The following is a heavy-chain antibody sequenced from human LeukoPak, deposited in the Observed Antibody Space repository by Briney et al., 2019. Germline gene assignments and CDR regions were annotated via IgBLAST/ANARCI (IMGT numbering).Heavy chain of an antibody. Sequence: SETLCLTCTVSGGSISSYYWSWIRQPPGKGLEWIGYIYYSGSTNYNPSLKSRVTISVDTSKNQFSLKLSSVTAADTAVYYCARAGSGWSDFDYWGQGTLVTVSS. J-gene: IGHJ4*02. V-gene: IGHV4-59*01. CDR1: GGSISSYY. CDR2: IYYSGST. D-gene: IGHD6-19*01. CDR3: ARAGSGWSDFDY.